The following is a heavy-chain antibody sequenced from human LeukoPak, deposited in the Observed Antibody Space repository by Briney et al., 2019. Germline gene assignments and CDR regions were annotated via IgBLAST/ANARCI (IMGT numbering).Heavy chain of an antibody. Sequence: SETLPLTCTVSGGTISSYYWNWIRQPPGQGLEWIGYIHYSGSTKYNPSLKSRVTISVDTSKNQFSLKLSSVTAADTAVYYCAGKLGYCSGGSCLRWFDPWGQGTLVTVSS. V-gene: IGHV4-59*08. CDR2: IHYSGST. D-gene: IGHD2-15*01. J-gene: IGHJ5*02. CDR3: AGKLGYCSGGSCLRWFDP. CDR1: GGTISSYY.